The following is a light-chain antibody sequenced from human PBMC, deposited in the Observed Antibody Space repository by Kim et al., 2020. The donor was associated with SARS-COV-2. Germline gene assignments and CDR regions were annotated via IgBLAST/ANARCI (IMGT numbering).Light chain of an antibody. CDR1: QGIGNE. V-gene: IGKV1-6*01. CDR3: LQDYNYPRT. CDR2: AAS. Sequence: SASVGDRVTITCRASQGIGNELAWYQQKPGKGPKLLIFAASSLQSGVPSRFSGSGSGTDFTLTISRLQAEDLATYYCLQDYNYPRTFGQGTKLEI. J-gene: IGKJ2*01.